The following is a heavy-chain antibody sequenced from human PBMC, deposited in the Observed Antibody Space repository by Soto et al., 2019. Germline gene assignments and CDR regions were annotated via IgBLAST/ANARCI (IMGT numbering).Heavy chain of an antibody. Sequence: PGGSLRLSCAASGFTFDDYAMHWVRQAPGKGLEWVSGISWNSGSIGYADSVKGRFTISRDNAKNSLYLQMNSLRAEDTALYYCARKNGYSSSPGDYYYYMDVWGKGTTVTVSS. J-gene: IGHJ6*03. V-gene: IGHV3-9*01. D-gene: IGHD6-13*01. CDR1: GFTFDDYA. CDR3: ARKNGYSSSPGDYYYYMDV. CDR2: ISWNSGSI.